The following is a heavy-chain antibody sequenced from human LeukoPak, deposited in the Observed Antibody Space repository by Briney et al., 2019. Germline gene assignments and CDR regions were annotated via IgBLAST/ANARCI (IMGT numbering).Heavy chain of an antibody. CDR1: GGSISSYY. CDR3: ARVVGYSGYYYYYMDV. CDR2: INHSGST. Sequence: SETLSLTCTVSGGSISSYYWSWIRQPPGKGLEWVGEINHSGSTNYNPSLKSRVTISVDTSKNQFSLKLSSVTAADTAVYYCARVVGYSGYYYYYMDVWGKGTTVTVSS. D-gene: IGHD3-10*01. J-gene: IGHJ6*03. V-gene: IGHV4-34*01.